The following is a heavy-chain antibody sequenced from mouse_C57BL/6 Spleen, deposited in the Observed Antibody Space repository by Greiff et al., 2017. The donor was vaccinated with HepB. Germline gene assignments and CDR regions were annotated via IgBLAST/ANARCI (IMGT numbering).Heavy chain of an antibody. V-gene: IGHV1-55*01. CDR1: GYTFTSYW. J-gene: IGHJ2*01. Sequence: QVQLQQPGAELVKPGASVKMSCKASGYTFTSYWITWVKQRPGQGLEWIGDIYPGSGSTNYNEKFKSKATLTVDTSSSTAYMQRSSLTSEDSAVYYCARLGSGWGYFDYWGQGTTLTVSS. CDR2: IYPGSGST. D-gene: IGHD3-2*02. CDR3: ARLGSGWGYFDY.